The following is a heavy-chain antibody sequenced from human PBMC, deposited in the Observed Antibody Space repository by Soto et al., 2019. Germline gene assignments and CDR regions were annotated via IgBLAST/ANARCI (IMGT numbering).Heavy chain of an antibody. J-gene: IGHJ4*02. CDR2: IYHSGST. D-gene: IGHD3-3*01. CDR3: ARVGYYDFWSGPQTPLDY. CDR1: GGSISSSNW. V-gene: IGHV4-4*02. Sequence: QVQLQESGPGLVKPSGTLSLTCAVSGGSISSSNWWSWVRQPPGKGLEWIGEIYHSGSTNYNPSLKSRVTISVDKSKNQFSLKLSSVTAADTAVYYCARVGYYDFWSGPQTPLDYWGQGTLVTVSS.